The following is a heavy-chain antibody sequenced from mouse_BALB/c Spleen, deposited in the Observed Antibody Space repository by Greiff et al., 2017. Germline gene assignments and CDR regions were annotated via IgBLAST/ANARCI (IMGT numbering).Heavy chain of an antibody. Sequence: EVMLKDSGAELVRSGASVKLSCTASGFNIKDYYMHWVKQRPEQGLEWIGWIDPENGDTEYAPKFQGKATMTADTSSNTAYLQLSSLTSEDTAVYYCNGRVDAMDYWGQGTSVTVSS. CDR1: GFNIKDYY. CDR3: NGRVDAMDY. J-gene: IGHJ4*01. CDR2: IDPENGDT. V-gene: IGHV14-4*02.